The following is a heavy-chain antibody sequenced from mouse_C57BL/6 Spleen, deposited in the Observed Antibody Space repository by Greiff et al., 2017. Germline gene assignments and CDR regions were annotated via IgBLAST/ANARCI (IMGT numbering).Heavy chain of an antibody. Sequence: QVQLQQSGPELVRPGVSVKISCKGSGYTFTDYAMHWVKQSHAKSLEWIGDISTCCGDASYNQKVKDKATMTVDKSSSTVYMELARLTSEDSAVCYCARDSAFAYWGQGTLVTVSA. CDR3: ARDSAFAY. J-gene: IGHJ3*01. CDR1: GYTFTDYA. CDR2: ISTCCGDA. V-gene: IGHV1-67*01.